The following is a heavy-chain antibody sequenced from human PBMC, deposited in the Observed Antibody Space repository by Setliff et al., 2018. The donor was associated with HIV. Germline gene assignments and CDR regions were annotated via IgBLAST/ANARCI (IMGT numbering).Heavy chain of an antibody. CDR2: IIPIFGSA. V-gene: IGHV1-69*13. Sequence: SVKVSCKASGGTFSNYGFAWVRQAPGQGLEWMGGIIPIFGSADYAQKFQGRVTISADESTSTVYLELSSLTSDDTAMYYCASKGDYYTSKTLDSWGQGTRVTVS. J-gene: IGHJ4*02. CDR1: GGTFSNYG. D-gene: IGHD3-10*01. CDR3: ASKGDYYTSKTLDS.